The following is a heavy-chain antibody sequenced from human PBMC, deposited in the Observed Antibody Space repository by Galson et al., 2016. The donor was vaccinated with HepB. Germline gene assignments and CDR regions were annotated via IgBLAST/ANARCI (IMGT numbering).Heavy chain of an antibody. CDR3: VKVAAARSPYYFDH. V-gene: IGHV3-23*01. J-gene: IGHJ4*02. CDR2: ITRSGGRT. CDR1: GFIFKDYD. D-gene: IGHD6-6*01. Sequence: SLRLSCAASGFIFKDYDMAWVRQAPGQGLEWVSRITRSGGRTYQPDSVKGRFAMSRDNTENTVSLQMTSLRADDTAVYFCVKVAAARSPYYFDHWGQGTLVTVSS.